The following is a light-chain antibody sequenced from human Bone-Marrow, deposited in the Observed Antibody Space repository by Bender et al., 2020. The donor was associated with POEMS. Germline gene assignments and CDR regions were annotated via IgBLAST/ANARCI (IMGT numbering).Light chain of an antibody. J-gene: IGLJ2*01. Sequence: SYEVTQPPSVSVSPGQTASITCSGDDLGDKYVAWYQQEPGQSPVLVIYQDTKRPSVIPERFSGSNSGNTATLTISGTQAMDEADYYCQAWDTYSVIFGGGTKLTVL. CDR1: DLGDKY. CDR3: QAWDTYSVI. V-gene: IGLV3-1*01. CDR2: QDT.